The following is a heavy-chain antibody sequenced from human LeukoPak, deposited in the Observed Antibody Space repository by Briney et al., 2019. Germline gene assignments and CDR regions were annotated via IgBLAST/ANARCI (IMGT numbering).Heavy chain of an antibody. Sequence: GGSLRLSCAASGFTLSSYWMSWVRQAPGKGREWVANIKQDGSEKYYVDSVKGRFTISRDNAKNSLYLQMSSLRAEDTAVYYCASHYCSSTSCYRYYYYYGMDVWGQGTTVTVSS. V-gene: IGHV3-7*01. D-gene: IGHD2-2*01. J-gene: IGHJ6*02. CDR3: ASHYCSSTSCYRYYYYYGMDV. CDR2: IKQDGSEK. CDR1: GFTLSSYW.